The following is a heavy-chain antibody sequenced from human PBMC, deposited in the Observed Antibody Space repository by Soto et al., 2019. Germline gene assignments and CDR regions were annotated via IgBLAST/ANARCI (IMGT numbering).Heavy chain of an antibody. D-gene: IGHD6-19*01. Sequence: PGGSLRLSCAASGFTVSSNYMSWVRQAPGKGLEWVSVIYSGGSTYYADSVKGRFTISRHNSKNTLYLQMNSLRAEDTAVYYCARPGIAVAGTRNGAFDIWGQGTMVTVSS. CDR1: GFTVSSNY. J-gene: IGHJ3*02. V-gene: IGHV3-53*04. CDR3: ARPGIAVAGTRNGAFDI. CDR2: IYSGGST.